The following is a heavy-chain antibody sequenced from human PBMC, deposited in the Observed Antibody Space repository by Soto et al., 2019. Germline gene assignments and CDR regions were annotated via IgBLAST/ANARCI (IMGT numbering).Heavy chain of an antibody. CDR2: IYHSGST. V-gene: IGHV4-38-2*02. CDR3: ARERTDSSGWVLDY. D-gene: IGHD6-19*01. CDR1: GYSISSGYY. J-gene: IGHJ4*02. Sequence: PSETLSLTCAVSGYSISSGYYWGWIRQPPGKGLEWIGSIYHSGSTYYNPSLKSRVTISVDTSKNQFSLKLSSVTAADTAVYYCARERTDSSGWVLDYWGQGTLVTVSS.